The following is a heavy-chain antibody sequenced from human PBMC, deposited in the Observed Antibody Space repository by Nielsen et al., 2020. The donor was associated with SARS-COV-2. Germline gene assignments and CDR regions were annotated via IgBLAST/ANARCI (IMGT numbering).Heavy chain of an antibody. CDR2: MNPNSGNT. D-gene: IGHD3-9*01. CDR1: GYTFTSYE. Sequence: VKVSCKASGYTFTSYEINWVRQATGQGLEWMGWMNPNSGNTGYAQKFQGRVTMTRDTSISTAYLELSSLRSEDTALYYCASCKGDGKYFDCEALDYWGQGTLVTVSS. CDR3: ASCKGDGKYFDCEALDY. J-gene: IGHJ4*02. V-gene: IGHV1-8*01.